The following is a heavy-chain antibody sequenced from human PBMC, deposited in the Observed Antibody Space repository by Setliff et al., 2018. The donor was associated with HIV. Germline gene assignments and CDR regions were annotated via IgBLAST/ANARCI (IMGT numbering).Heavy chain of an antibody. D-gene: IGHD4-17*01. CDR2: IYSDGSTI. Sequence: PGGSLRLSCVASGFTFSTYAMSWVRQVPGKGLEWVSVIYSDGSTIYYADSVKGRFTISRDNAKNSLYLQMNSLRAADTAVYYCARDRYGDYAYFDYWGQGTLVTVSS. V-gene: IGHV3-23*03. CDR1: GFTFSTYA. J-gene: IGHJ4*02. CDR3: ARDRYGDYAYFDY.